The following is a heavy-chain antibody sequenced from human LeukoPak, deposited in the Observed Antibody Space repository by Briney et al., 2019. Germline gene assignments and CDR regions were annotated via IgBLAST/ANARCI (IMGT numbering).Heavy chain of an antibody. D-gene: IGHD3-16*01. CDR3: ARGLGLSS. Sequence: GGSLRLSCAASGFTFSSYAMHWVRQTTGKGLEWVSTIGTAGDTYYPGSVKGRFTISRDNAKTSLYLQMNSLRDGDTAVYYCARGLGLSSWGRGILVTVSS. CDR2: IGTAGDT. J-gene: IGHJ4*02. CDR1: GFTFSSYA. V-gene: IGHV3-13*04.